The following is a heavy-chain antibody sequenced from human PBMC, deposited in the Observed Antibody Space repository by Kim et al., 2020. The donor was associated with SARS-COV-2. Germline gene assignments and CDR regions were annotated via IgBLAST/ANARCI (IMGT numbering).Heavy chain of an antibody. D-gene: IGHD3-22*01. J-gene: IGHJ4*02. CDR3: ARQIYDSSGYAN. Sequence: SYSPSYQGQVTISADKSISTAYLQWSSLKASDTAMYYCARQIYDSSGYANWGQGTLVTVSS. V-gene: IGHV5-51*01.